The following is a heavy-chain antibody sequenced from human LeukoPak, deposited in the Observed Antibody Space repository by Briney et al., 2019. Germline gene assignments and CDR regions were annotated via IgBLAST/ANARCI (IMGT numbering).Heavy chain of an antibody. CDR2: INHSGST. CDR1: GGSFSGYY. J-gene: IGHJ4*02. Sequence: SETLSLTCAVYGGSFSGYYWSWIRQPPGKGLEWIGEINHSGSTNYNPSLKSRVTISVDTSKNQFSLKLSSVTAADTAVYYCARGKTYGGNSGIYYFDYWGQGTLVTVSS. CDR3: ARGKTYGGNSGIYYFDY. V-gene: IGHV4-34*01. D-gene: IGHD4-23*01.